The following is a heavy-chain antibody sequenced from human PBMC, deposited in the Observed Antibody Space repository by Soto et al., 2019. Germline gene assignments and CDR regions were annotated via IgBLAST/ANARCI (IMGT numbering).Heavy chain of an antibody. Sequence: PGGSLRLSCAASGFTFSSYAMSWVRQAPGKGLEWVSAISGSGGSTYYADSVKGRFTISRDNSKNTLYLQMNSLRAEDTAVYYCAKDRDDILTGTGYFDYWGQGTLVTVSS. CDR3: AKDRDDILTGTGYFDY. J-gene: IGHJ4*02. D-gene: IGHD3-9*01. CDR1: GFTFSSYA. CDR2: ISGSGGST. V-gene: IGHV3-23*01.